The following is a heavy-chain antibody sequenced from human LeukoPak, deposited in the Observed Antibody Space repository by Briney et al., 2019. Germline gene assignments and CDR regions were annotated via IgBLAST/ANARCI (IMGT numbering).Heavy chain of an antibody. Sequence: SQTLSLTCTVSDGSISSGAYYWSWIRQHPGKGLVWIGYIYYSGSTYYNPSLKSRVTISVDTSKNQFSLRLTSVTAADTAVYYCARGDYSYYYYYMDVWGKGTTVTVSS. CDR3: ARGDYSYYYYYMDV. J-gene: IGHJ6*03. V-gene: IGHV4-31*03. CDR2: IYYSGST. D-gene: IGHD5-12*01. CDR1: DGSISSGAYY.